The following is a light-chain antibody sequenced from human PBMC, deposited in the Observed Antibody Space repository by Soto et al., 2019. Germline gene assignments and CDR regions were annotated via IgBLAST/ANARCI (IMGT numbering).Light chain of an antibody. Sequence: EIVLTQSPGTLSLSSGERATLSCRASQSVSSSYLAWYQQKPGQAPRLLIYGASIRATGIPDRFSGSGSGTDFTLTISRLEPADFAVYYCQQRNVWPPVTFGQGTRLEIK. V-gene: IGKV3D-20*02. J-gene: IGKJ5*01. CDR1: QSVSSSY. CDR3: QQRNVWPPVT. CDR2: GAS.